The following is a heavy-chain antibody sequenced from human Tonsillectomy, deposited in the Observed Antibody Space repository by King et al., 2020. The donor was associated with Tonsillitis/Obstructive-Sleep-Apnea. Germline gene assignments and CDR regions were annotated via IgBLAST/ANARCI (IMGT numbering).Heavy chain of an antibody. Sequence: QLQESGPGLVTPSETLSLTCSVAGGSITSYYWGWIRQSPGKGLELIGYVFHSGGSNYNPSLKSRVTISLDISKRQFSLNLSSVTAADTAVYFCARITLGGANYMDVWGKGTTVNVSS. CDR2: VFHSGGS. V-gene: IGHV4-59*01. CDR3: ARITLGGANYMDV. D-gene: IGHD3-16*01. J-gene: IGHJ6*03. CDR1: GGSITSYY.